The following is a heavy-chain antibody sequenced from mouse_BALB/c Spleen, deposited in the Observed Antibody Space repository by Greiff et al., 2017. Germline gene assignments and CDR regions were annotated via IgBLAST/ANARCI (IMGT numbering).Heavy chain of an antibody. CDR1: GYSITSDYA. D-gene: IGHD2-14*01. V-gene: IGHV3-2*02. CDR2: ISYSGST. J-gene: IGHJ4*01. CDR3: ARSAYYRYGYAMDY. Sequence: VQLKESGPGLVKPSQSLSLTCTVTGYSITSDYAWNWIRQFPGNKLEWMGYISYSGSTSYNPSLKSRISITRDTSKNQFFLQLNSVTTEDTATYYCARSAYYRYGYAMDYWGQGTSVTVSS.